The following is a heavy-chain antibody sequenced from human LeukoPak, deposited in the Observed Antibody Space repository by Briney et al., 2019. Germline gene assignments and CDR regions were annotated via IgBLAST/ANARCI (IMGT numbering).Heavy chain of an antibody. D-gene: IGHD3-10*01. CDR2: ISYDGSNK. V-gene: IGHV3-30-3*01. CDR1: GFTFSSYA. Sequence: PGRSLRLSCAASGFTFSSYAMHWVRQAPGKGLEWVAVISYDGSNKYYADSVKGRFTISRDNSKNTLYLQMNSLRAEDTAVYYCARDHLWFGESSGMDVWGQGTTVTVSS. J-gene: IGHJ6*02. CDR3: ARDHLWFGESSGMDV.